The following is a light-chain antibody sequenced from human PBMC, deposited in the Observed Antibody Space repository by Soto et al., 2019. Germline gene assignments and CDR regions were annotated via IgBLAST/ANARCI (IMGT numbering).Light chain of an antibody. J-gene: IGLJ2*01. CDR2: DVS. CDR3: SSYTSSSTPHVV. Sequence: QTVVTQPASVSGSPGQSITISCTGTSSDVGGYNYVSWYQQHPGKAPKLMIYDVSNRPSGVSNRFSGSKSGNTASLTISGLQAEDEADYYCSSYTSSSTPHVVFGGGTKLTVL. CDR1: SSDVGGYNY. V-gene: IGLV2-14*01.